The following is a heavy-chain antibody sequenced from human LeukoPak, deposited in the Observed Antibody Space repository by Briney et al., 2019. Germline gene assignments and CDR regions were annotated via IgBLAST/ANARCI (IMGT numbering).Heavy chain of an antibody. V-gene: IGHV2-70*04. D-gene: IGHD1-26*01. J-gene: IGHJ4*02. Sequence: SGPTLVNPTQTLTLTCTFSGFSLSTSGMRVSWIRQPPGKALGWLARIDWDDDKFYSTSLKTRLTISKDTSKNQVVLTMTNKDPVDTATYYCARGGGATAVDYWGQGTLVTVSS. CDR3: ARGGGATAVDY. CDR1: GFSLSTSGMR. CDR2: IDWDDDK.